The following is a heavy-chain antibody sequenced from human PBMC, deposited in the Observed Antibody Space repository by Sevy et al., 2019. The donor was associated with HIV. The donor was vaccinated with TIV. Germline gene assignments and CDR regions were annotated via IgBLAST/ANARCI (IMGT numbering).Heavy chain of an antibody. D-gene: IGHD6-13*01. V-gene: IGHV3-21*01. CDR1: GFTFSSYS. Sequence: GGSLRLSCAASGFTFSSYSMNWVRQARGKGLEWVSSISSSSSYIYYADSVKGRFTISRDNAKNSLYLQMNSLRAEDTAVYYCARDTTSSSWYSDAFDIWGQGTMVTVSS. J-gene: IGHJ3*02. CDR2: ISSSSSYI. CDR3: ARDTTSSSWYSDAFDI.